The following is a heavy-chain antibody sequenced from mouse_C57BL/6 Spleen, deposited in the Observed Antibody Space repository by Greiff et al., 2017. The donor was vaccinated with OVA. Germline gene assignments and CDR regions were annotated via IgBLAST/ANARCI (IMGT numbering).Heavy chain of an antibody. Sequence: QVTLKESGPGLLQPSQTLSLACTFSGISLSPSGMGLSWLRQPSGQAFAWLASLWNNDNYYNPSLQSRLTISKDTSNYQVFLKLTSVDTADSATYSGAWRERAYGSSPFAYWGQGTLVTVSA. CDR3: WRERAYGSSPFAY. D-gene: IGHD1-1*01. V-gene: IGHV8-2*01. CDR2: WNNDNY. CDR1: ISLSPSGMGL. J-gene: IGHJ3*01.